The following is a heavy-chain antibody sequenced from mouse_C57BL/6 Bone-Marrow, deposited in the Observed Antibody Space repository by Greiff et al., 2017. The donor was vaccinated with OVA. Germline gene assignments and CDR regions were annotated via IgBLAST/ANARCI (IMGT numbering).Heavy chain of an antibody. CDR1: GYAFTNYL. CDR3: ARGYDYDANYFDY. Sequence: QVQLQQSGAELVRPGTSVQVSCKASGYAFTNYLIEWVKQRPGQGLEWIGVINPGSGGTNYNEKFKGKATLTADKSSSTAYMQLSSLTSEDSAVYFCARGYDYDANYFDYWGKGTTLTVSS. D-gene: IGHD2-4*01. J-gene: IGHJ2*01. CDR2: INPGSGGT. V-gene: IGHV1-54*01.